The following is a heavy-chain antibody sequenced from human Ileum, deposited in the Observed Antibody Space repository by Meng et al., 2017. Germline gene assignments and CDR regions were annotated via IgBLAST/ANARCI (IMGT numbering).Heavy chain of an antibody. CDR2: IFQSGRT. J-gene: IGHJ4*02. CDR3: ATSNDRDVYYLGY. CDR1: GTW. Sequence: QVQPQESGPRLVKPSGTLSLPCAVSGTWWSWVRQPPGKGLEWIGEIFQSGRTNYNPSLKSRVTISIDKSKSQISLQLSAVTAADTAVYSCATSNDRDVYYLGYWGQGTLVTVSS. D-gene: IGHD3-22*01. V-gene: IGHV4-4*02.